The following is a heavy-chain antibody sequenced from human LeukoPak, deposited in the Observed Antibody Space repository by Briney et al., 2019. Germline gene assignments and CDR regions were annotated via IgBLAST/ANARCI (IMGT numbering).Heavy chain of an antibody. CDR2: IRYDGSEK. V-gene: IGHV3-30*02. Sequence: GGSLRLSCAASGFTFSTYGMHWVRQAPGKGLEWVAFIRYDGSEKYYADSVKGRFTISRDNSKNTLYLQMNSLRAEDTAVYYCAKRWSGYHSSEVWGQGTLVTVSS. CDR1: GFTFSTYG. CDR3: AKRWSGYHSSEV. D-gene: IGHD3-3*01. J-gene: IGHJ4*02.